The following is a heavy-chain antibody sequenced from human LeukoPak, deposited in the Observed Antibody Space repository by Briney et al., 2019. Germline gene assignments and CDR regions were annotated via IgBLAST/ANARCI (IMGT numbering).Heavy chain of an antibody. D-gene: IGHD2-2*02. J-gene: IGHJ4*02. CDR3: TTMGSMYCSSIGCSTLFDY. CDR2: IKNNVDGGTT. Sequence: GGSLRLSCAASGFIFSNTYLTWVRQAPGKGLEWVGHIKNNVDGGTTEYAAPVEGRFTISRDDSKHTVSLQMDSLKAEDTAVYYCTTMGSMYCSSIGCSTLFDYWGQGILVTVSS. V-gene: IGHV3-15*01. CDR1: GFIFSNTY.